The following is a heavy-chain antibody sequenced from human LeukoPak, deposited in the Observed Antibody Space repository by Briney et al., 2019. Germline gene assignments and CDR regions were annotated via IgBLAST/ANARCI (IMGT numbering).Heavy chain of an antibody. D-gene: IGHD5-12*01. CDR2: INPNSGGT. V-gene: IGHV1-2*02. CDR3: ARVRWLKQADY. J-gene: IGHJ4*02. Sequence: GASATVSCKASGYTFTGYYMHWVRQAPGQGLEWMGWINPNSGGTNYAQKFQGRVTMTRDTSISTAYMELSRLRSDDTAVYYCARVRWLKQADYWGQGTLVTVSS. CDR1: GYTFTGYY.